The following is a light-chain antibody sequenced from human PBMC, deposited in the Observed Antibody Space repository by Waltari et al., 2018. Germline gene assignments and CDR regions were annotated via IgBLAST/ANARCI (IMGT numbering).Light chain of an antibody. CDR3: QKYDRLPAT. J-gene: IGKJ1*01. Sequence: TQSPGTLSLSPGERATLSCRASQSVGRYLAWYQQKPGHGSQAPRLWCIQQGHWLPDRFSGSGAGTDFSLTISRLEPEDFAVYFCQKYDRLPATFGQGTKVEIK. CDR1: QSVGRY. V-gene: IGKV3-20*01. CDR2: CI.